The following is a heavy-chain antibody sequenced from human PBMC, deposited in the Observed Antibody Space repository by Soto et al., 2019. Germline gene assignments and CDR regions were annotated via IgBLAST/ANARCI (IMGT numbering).Heavy chain of an antibody. V-gene: IGHV1-18*04. Sequence: QVQLVQSGAEVKKPGASVKVSCKASGYTFTSYGISWVRQAPGQGLEWMGWISAYNGNTNYAQKLQGRVTMTTDTSTSTAYMELKSLRSDDTAVYYCARDPAIAARQPRQSYCYYGMDVWGQGTTVTVSS. D-gene: IGHD6-6*01. CDR1: GYTFTSYG. J-gene: IGHJ6*02. CDR3: ARDPAIAARQPRQSYCYYGMDV. CDR2: ISAYNGNT.